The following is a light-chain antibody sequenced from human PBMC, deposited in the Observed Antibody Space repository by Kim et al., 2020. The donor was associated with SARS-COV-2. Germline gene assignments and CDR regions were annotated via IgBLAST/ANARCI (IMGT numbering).Light chain of an antibody. Sequence: PGKTARITSGGHNIGSKNVYWYQQKPGQASVLVIYYDSDRPSGIPERFSGSNSGNTATLTISRVEAGDEADYYCQVWDSSSVHPIVFGGGTQLTVL. V-gene: IGLV3-21*04. J-gene: IGLJ2*01. CDR1: NIGSKN. CDR3: QVWDSSSVHPIV. CDR2: YDS.